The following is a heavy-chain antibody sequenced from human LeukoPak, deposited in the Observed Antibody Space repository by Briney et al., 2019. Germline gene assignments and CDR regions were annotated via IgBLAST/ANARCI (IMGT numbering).Heavy chain of an antibody. D-gene: IGHD7-27*01. J-gene: IGHJ4*02. CDR1: GGSFSGYY. Sequence: PSETLSLTCAVYGGSFSGYYWSWIRQPPGKGLEWIGEINHSGSTNYNPSLKSRVTISVDTSKNQFSLKLSPVTAADTAVYYCARALGRPRDYWGQGTLVTVSS. CDR3: ARALGRPRDY. V-gene: IGHV4-34*01. CDR2: INHSGST.